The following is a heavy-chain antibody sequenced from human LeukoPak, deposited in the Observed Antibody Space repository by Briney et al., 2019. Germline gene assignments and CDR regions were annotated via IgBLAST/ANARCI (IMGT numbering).Heavy chain of an antibody. D-gene: IGHD3-9*01. Sequence: PGGSLRLSCAASGFTFSSYSMTWVRQAPGKGLEWVSSISSSSSYIYYADSVKGRFTISRDNAKNSLYLQMDSLRAEDTAVYYCARDLVTIFRNFDYWGQGTLVTVSS. CDR3: ARDLVTIFRNFDY. J-gene: IGHJ4*02. CDR1: GFTFSSYS. V-gene: IGHV3-21*01. CDR2: ISSSSSYI.